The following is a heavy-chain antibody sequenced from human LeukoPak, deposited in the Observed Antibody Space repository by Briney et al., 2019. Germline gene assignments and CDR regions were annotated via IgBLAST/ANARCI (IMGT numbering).Heavy chain of an antibody. CDR2: INPSGGST. Sequence: ASVKVSCKASGYTFTSYYMHWVRQAPGQGLEWMGIINPSGGSTSYAQKFQGRVTMTRDTSTSTVYMELSSLRSEDTAVYYCARGGYYYDSSGYYYGSGYFDFWGQGTLVTVSS. V-gene: IGHV1-46*01. CDR1: GYTFTSYY. D-gene: IGHD3-22*01. CDR3: ARGGYYYDSSGYYYGSGYFDF. J-gene: IGHJ4*02.